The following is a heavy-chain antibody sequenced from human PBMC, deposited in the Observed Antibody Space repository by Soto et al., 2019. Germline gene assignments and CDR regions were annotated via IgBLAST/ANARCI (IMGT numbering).Heavy chain of an antibody. CDR1: GLTFSRYW. CDR2: IKTDGSEK. D-gene: IGHD2-2*01. Sequence: EVQMVESGGGLGQPGGSLRLSCAASGLTFSRYWMTWVRQAPGKGLEWVANIKTDGSEKYYVDSVKGRFTISRDNAKNSLHLQMNSLRAEDTAVYYGAGPVVPAANDAFDIWGLGTMVTVSS. V-gene: IGHV3-7*01. J-gene: IGHJ3*02. CDR3: AGPVVPAANDAFDI.